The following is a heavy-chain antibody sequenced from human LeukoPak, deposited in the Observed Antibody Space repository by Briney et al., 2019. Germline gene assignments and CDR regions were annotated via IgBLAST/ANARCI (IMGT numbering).Heavy chain of an antibody. Sequence: PSGTLSLTCAVSGGSISSSNWWSWVRQPPGKGLEWIGEIYHSGSTNYNPSLKSRVTISVDKSKNQFSLKLSSVTAADTAVYYCARDKLPVRGVNYYYYYGMDVWGKGTTVTVSS. CDR3: ARDKLPVRGVNYYYYYGMDV. V-gene: IGHV4-4*02. CDR1: GGSISSSNW. J-gene: IGHJ6*04. CDR2: IYHSGST. D-gene: IGHD3-10*01.